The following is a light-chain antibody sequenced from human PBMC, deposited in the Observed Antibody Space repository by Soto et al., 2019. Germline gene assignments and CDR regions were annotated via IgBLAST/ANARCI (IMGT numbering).Light chain of an antibody. CDR2: GAS. Sequence: EIVVTQSPGTLYLSPGERATLSCRASQSVSSSYLAWYQQKPGQAPRLLIYGASSRATGIAARFSGSGSGTDFTLTISRLEPEDFAVYYCQQYGSSRWTFGQGTRLAIK. V-gene: IGKV3-20*01. CDR3: QQYGSSRWT. J-gene: IGKJ5*01. CDR1: QSVSSSY.